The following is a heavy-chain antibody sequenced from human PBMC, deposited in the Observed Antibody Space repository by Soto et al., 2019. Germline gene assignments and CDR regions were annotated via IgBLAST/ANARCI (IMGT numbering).Heavy chain of an antibody. CDR1: GGSISSYY. CDR2: IYYSGST. D-gene: IGHD1-26*01. Sequence: SETLSLTCTVSGGSISSYYWSWIRQPPGKGLEWIGYIYYSGSTNYNPSLKSRVTISVDTSKNQFSLKLSSVTAADTAVYYCAREVLYSGSYPTSLFDYWGQGTLVTVSS. J-gene: IGHJ4*02. V-gene: IGHV4-59*01. CDR3: AREVLYSGSYPTSLFDY.